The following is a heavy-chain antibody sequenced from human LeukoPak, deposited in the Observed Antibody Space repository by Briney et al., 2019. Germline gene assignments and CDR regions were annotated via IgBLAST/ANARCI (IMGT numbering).Heavy chain of an antibody. CDR1: GLTFSSYS. CDR2: ISGSSTYI. V-gene: IGHV3-21*01. J-gene: IGHJ4*02. CDR3: ASALYGDYRGGLDY. D-gene: IGHD4-17*01. Sequence: GGSLRLSCAASGLTFSSYSMNWVRQAPGKGLEWVSSISGSSTYIYYADSVKGRFTISRDNAKNSLYLHMNSLRAEDTAVYYCASALYGDYRGGLDYWGQGTLVTVSS.